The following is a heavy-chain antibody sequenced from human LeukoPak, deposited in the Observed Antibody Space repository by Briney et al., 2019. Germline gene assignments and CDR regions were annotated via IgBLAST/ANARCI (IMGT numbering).Heavy chain of an antibody. CDR3: ARHTALGSPLHY. Sequence: SETLSLTCTVSGGSISSSAYYWGWVRQPPGKGLEWIGSIYYTGSTYYNPSLKTRVTISVDTSKNQFSLKLSSVTAADTAVYYCARHTALGSPLHYWGQGTLVTVSS. D-gene: IGHD5-18*01. CDR2: IYYTGST. CDR1: GGSISSSAYY. V-gene: IGHV4-39*01. J-gene: IGHJ4*02.